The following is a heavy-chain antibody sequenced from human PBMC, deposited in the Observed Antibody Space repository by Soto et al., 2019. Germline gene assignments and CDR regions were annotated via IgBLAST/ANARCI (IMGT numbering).Heavy chain of an antibody. J-gene: IGHJ6*02. CDR2: ISSSSSYI. Sequence: WWSLRLSCSASVFTFSSYSMNWFRQAPGKGLEWVSSISSSSSYIYYADSVKGRFTISRGNAKNSLYLQMNSLRAEDTAVYYCARPLAVTTLGYYYYGMDVWGQGTTVTV. CDR1: VFTFSSYS. CDR3: ARPLAVTTLGYYYYGMDV. V-gene: IGHV3-21*01. D-gene: IGHD4-17*01.